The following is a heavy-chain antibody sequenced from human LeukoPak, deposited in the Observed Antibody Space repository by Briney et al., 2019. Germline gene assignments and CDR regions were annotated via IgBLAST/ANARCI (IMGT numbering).Heavy chain of an antibody. CDR2: ISGSGDNT. CDR3: AKVTYGSGTYGAFDY. CDR1: GLTFSSYA. J-gene: IGHJ4*02. Sequence: GGSLRLSCAASGLTFSSYAMHWVRQAPGKGLEWVSTISGSGDNTYYADSVKGRFTISRDNSKNTLYLQMNSLRAEDTAVYYCAKVTYGSGTYGAFDYWGQGTLVTVSS. D-gene: IGHD3-10*01. V-gene: IGHV3-23*01.